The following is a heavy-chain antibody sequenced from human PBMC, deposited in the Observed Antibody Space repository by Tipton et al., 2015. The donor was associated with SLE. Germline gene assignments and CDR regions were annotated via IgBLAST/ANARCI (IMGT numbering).Heavy chain of an antibody. Sequence: QVQLVQSGAEVKKPGSSVKVSCKAFGGTFSSYPFSWVRQAPGQGLEWMGGITPVFGSANYAQKFQDRVTITTDESTSTVYMELSSLRSEDTAIYYCATYILTGYYNEYYHYGLDVWGQGTTVTVSS. CDR3: ATYILTGYYNEYYHYGLDV. CDR1: GGTFSSYP. CDR2: ITPVFGSA. V-gene: IGHV1-69*01. D-gene: IGHD3-9*01. J-gene: IGHJ6*02.